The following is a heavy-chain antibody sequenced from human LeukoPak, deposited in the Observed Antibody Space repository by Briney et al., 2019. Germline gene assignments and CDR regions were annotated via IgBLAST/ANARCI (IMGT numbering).Heavy chain of an antibody. V-gene: IGHV4-59*01. CDR3: ASSESRSWYYFDY. J-gene: IGHJ4*02. CDR2: IHYSGST. CDR1: GGSISSDY. Sequence: SETLSLTCTVSGGSISSDYWSWIRQPPGKGLEWIGYIHYSGSTSYNPSLKSRVTISVDTSKNQFSLKLSSVTAADTAVYYCASSESRSWYYFDYWGQGTLVTVSS. D-gene: IGHD6-13*01.